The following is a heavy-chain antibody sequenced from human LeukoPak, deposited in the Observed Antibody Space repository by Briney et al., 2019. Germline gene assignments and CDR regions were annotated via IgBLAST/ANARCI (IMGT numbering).Heavy chain of an antibody. CDR3: AWVPAAHDAFDI. V-gene: IGHV3-74*01. D-gene: IGHD2-2*01. CDR2: IKGDGIST. Sequence: EGSLRLSCAASGFDFSSNWMHWVRHAPGQGLVWVSRIKGDGISTNYADSVKGRFTISRDNAKNSLYLQMNSLRDEDTAVYYCAWVPAAHDAFDIWGQGTMVTVSS. J-gene: IGHJ3*02. CDR1: GFDFSSNW.